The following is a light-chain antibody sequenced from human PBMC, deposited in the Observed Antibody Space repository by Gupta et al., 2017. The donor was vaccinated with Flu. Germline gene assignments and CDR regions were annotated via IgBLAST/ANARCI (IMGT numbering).Light chain of an antibody. Sequence: SARTQPRPLPGSPDQSVTFSSTGTSSNSGGYTFVSCYQHHPGKAPKRIIYDVVNRPSGVSDRFSGSKSGNTASLTISGLQAEEEADYYCSSYEGSDILVFGGGTKLTVL. CDR3: SSYEGSDILV. CDR1: SSNSGGYTF. J-gene: IGLJ3*02. CDR2: DVV. V-gene: IGLV2-11*01.